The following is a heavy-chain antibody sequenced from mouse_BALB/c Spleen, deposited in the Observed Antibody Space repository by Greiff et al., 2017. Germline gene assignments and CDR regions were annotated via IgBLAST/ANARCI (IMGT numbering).Heavy chain of an antibody. CDR2: ISYSGST. Sequence: EVHLVESGPGLVKPSQSLSLTCTVTGYSITSDYAWNWIRQFPGNTLEWLGYISYSGSTSYNPSLKSRISITRNTSKNQFFLQLNSVTTEDTATYYCAWYDYLYYYAMDYWGQGTSVTVSS. D-gene: IGHD2-4*01. J-gene: IGHJ4*01. V-gene: IGHV3-2*02. CDR3: AWYDYLYYYAMDY. CDR1: GYSITSDYA.